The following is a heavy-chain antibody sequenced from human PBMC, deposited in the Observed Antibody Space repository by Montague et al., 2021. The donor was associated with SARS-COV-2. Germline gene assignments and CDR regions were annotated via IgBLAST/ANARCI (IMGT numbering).Heavy chain of an antibody. CDR2: IYYSGST. J-gene: IGHJ4*02. Sequence: TLSLTCPFSLRSISRGGQSWSGIPHVPATGLEIIRYIYYSGSTYYNPSLKSRVTISVDTSKNQFSLKLSSVTAADTAVYYCARAKRITIFGVVNEIDYWGQGTLVTVSS. D-gene: IGHD3-3*01. CDR3: ARAKRITIFGVVNEIDY. CDR1: LRSISRGGQS. V-gene: IGHV4-31*03.